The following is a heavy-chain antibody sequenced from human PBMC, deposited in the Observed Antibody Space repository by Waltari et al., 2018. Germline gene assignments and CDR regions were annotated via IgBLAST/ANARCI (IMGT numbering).Heavy chain of an antibody. CDR3: ARDQRFLESLYPYYYALDA. V-gene: IGHV4-38-2*02. J-gene: IGHJ6*02. CDR1: NFYISDGYY. CDR2: IYHSGTP. D-gene: IGHD3-3*01. Sequence: QVQLQESGPGLVKPSETLSLTCAVSNFYISDGYYWGWSRQSRGKGLEWIGSIYHSGTPHYNPSLESRVTISVDRSRNQFSLKVTSVSAADTAVYFCARDQRFLESLYPYYYALDAWGRGITVTVSS.